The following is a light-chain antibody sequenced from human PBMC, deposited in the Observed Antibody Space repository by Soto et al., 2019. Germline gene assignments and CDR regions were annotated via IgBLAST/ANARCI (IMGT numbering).Light chain of an antibody. Sequence: QSVLTQPPSASGTPGQRVTISCSGRSSNIGSNYVYWYQQLPGTAPKLLIYRNNQLPSGVPDRFSGSKSGTSASLAISGLRSEDEAYYYCAAWDDSLRVVGFGGGTKVTVL. J-gene: IGLJ2*01. CDR3: AAWDDSLRVVG. CDR1: SSNIGSNY. V-gene: IGLV1-47*01. CDR2: RNN.